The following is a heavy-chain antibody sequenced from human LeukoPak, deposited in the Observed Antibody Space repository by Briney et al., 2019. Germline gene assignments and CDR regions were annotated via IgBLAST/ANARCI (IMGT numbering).Heavy chain of an antibody. J-gene: IGHJ4*02. CDR1: GFTFSSYS. V-gene: IGHV3-21*01. Sequence: GGSLRLSCAASGFTFSSYSMNWVRQAPGKGLEWVSSISSSSSYIYYADSVKGRFTISRDNAKNSLYLQMNSLRAEDTAVYYCARAFGWNDAEDYWGQGTLVTVSS. D-gene: IGHD1-1*01. CDR2: ISSSSSYI. CDR3: ARAFGWNDAEDY.